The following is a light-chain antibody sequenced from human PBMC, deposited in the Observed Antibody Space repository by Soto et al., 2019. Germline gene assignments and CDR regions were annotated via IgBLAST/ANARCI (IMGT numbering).Light chain of an antibody. CDR2: DVS. CDR1: SSDVGNYNY. J-gene: IGLJ2*01. CDR3: SSYSTSSTPVE. Sequence: QSALTQPASVSGSPGQSITISCTGTSSDVGNYNYVSWYQQHPGKAPKLMIYDVSDRPSGVSNRFSGSKSGNTASLTISGLQAEDEADYYCSSYSTSSTPVEFGGGTKLTVL. V-gene: IGLV2-14*01.